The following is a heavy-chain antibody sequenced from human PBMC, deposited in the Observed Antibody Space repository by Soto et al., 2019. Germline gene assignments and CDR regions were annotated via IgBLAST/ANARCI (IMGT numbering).Heavy chain of an antibody. J-gene: IGHJ4*02. V-gene: IGHV3-23*01. CDR1: GFTFSSYA. D-gene: IGHD2-2*03. CDR3: AMDIVVVPAAIPYRIAAAGSVAVRDY. Sequence: GGSLRLSCAASGFTFSSYAMSWVRQAPGKGLEWVSAISGSGGSTYYADSVKGRFTISRDNSKNTLYLQMNSLRAEDTAVYYCAMDIVVVPAAIPYRIAAAGSVAVRDYWGQGTLVTVSS. CDR2: ISGSGGST.